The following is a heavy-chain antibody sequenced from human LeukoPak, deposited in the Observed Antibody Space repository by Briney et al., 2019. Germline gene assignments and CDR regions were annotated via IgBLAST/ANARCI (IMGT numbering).Heavy chain of an antibody. CDR2: INGGGDAT. J-gene: IGHJ3*01. V-gene: IGHV3-23*01. CDR3: ARCTASCYANAFDV. CDR1: GFTFSNAW. D-gene: IGHD2-2*01. Sequence: GGSLRLSCAASGFTFSNAWMSWVRQAPGKGLEWVSAINGGGDATEYTDSVKGRFTISRDNSKNTLYLQMNSLRPEDTAVYYCARCTASCYANAFDVWGQGTLLTVSS.